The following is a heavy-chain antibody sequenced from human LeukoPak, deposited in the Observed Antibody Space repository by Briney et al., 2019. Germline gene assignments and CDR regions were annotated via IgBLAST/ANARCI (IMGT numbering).Heavy chain of an antibody. CDR2: INHSGST. J-gene: IGHJ5*02. V-gene: IGHV4-34*01. CDR3: ARAYSSSWYFNWFDP. Sequence: SETLSLTCAVYGGSFSDYYWSWIRQSPGKGLEWIGEINHSGSTNFHPSLKSRVTISVDTSKNQFSLKLSSVTAADTAVYYCARAYSSSWYFNWFDPWGQGTLVTVSS. CDR1: GGSFSDYY. D-gene: IGHD6-13*01.